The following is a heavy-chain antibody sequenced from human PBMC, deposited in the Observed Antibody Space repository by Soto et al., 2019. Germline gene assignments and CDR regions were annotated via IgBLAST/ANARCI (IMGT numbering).Heavy chain of an antibody. V-gene: IGHV3-49*04. CDR3: VTVGGFCGFSTSPSPFSYGMDV. CDR2: IKGLGFRGAT. J-gene: IGHJ6*02. CDR1: GFRFGDYA. D-gene: IGHD2-21*01. Sequence: PGGSLRLSCTTSGFRFGDYAMTWVRQSPGKGLEWVGLIKGLGFRGATSHAASLQGRFTISREDSKSTVHLQMNSLQTEDTAVYYCVTVGGFCGFSTSPSPFSYGMDVWGQGTTVTVSS.